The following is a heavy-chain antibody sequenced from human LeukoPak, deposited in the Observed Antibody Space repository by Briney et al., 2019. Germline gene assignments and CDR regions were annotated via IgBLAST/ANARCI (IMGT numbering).Heavy chain of an antibody. D-gene: IGHD4-11*01. CDR1: GFTFSSYW. CDR2: INSDGSST. J-gene: IGHJ4*02. V-gene: IGHV3-74*01. Sequence: GGSLRLSCAASGFTFSSYWMHWVRQAPGKGLVWVSRINSDGSSTSYADSVKGRFTISRDNAKNSLYLQMNSLRAEDTALYYCAKALGDYSNYLYYFDYWGQGTLVTVSS. CDR3: AKALGDYSNYLYYFDY.